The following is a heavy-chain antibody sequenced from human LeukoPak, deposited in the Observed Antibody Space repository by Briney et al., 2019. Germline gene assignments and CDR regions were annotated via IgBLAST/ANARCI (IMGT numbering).Heavy chain of an antibody. Sequence: GTSVKVSCKPSGFTFTKSALQWVRQARGQRLEWIGWIVVGSGNTDYAQKFQERVTITRDMSTSTAYMELSSLRSEDTAVYYCAAGLRVPRVTGKYYYYGMDVWGQGTTVTVSS. CDR2: IVVGSGNT. J-gene: IGHJ6*02. D-gene: IGHD7-27*01. V-gene: IGHV1-58*01. CDR3: AAGLRVPRVTGKYYYYGMDV. CDR1: GFTFTKSA.